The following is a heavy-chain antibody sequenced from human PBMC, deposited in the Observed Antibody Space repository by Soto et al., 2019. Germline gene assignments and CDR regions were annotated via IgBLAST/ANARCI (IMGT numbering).Heavy chain of an antibody. CDR2: INNRGS. CDR1: GGSFSGYY. V-gene: IGHV4-34*01. D-gene: IGHD6-13*01. CDR3: ARDGQLVINYFDY. Sequence: XETLSLPCSVAGGSFSGYYWSWIRQPPGKGLEWIGAINNRGSDYNPSLKSRVTMSVDTPKNQFSLKLSSLTAEDTAVYYCARDGQLVINYFDYWGQGTLVTVSS. J-gene: IGHJ4*02.